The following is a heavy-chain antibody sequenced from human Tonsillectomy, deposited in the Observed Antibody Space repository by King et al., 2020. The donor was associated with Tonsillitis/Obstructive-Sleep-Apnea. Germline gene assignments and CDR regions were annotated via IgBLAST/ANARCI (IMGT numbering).Heavy chain of an antibody. CDR1: GFTISSYW. CDR2: IKQDGSEK. J-gene: IGHJ4*02. D-gene: IGHD3-10*01. Sequence: VQLVESGGGLVQSGGSLRLSCAASGFTISSYWMSWVRQAPGKGLEWVANIKQDGSEKHYVDSVKGRFTISRDNAKNSLYLQLNSLRAEDTAVYYCAREGRHGMGFYYWGQGTLVTDSS. V-gene: IGHV3-7*01. CDR3: AREGRHGMGFYY.